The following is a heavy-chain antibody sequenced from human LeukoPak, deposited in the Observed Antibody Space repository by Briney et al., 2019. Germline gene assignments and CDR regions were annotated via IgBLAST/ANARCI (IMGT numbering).Heavy chain of an antibody. CDR1: GYTFTNYA. D-gene: IGHD5-24*01. J-gene: IGHJ4*02. Sequence: ASVKVSCKASGYTFTNYAMHWVRQAPGQTIEWLGWINPANGYTKYSQQFQDRVTLTSDTSATTAYMELSSLRSEDKAVYYCAIRDGHTDHWGQGTLVTVSS. CDR3: AIRDGHTDH. V-gene: IGHV1-3*03. CDR2: INPANGYT.